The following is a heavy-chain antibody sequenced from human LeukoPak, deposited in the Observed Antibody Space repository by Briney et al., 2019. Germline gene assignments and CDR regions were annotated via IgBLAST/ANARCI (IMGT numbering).Heavy chain of an antibody. D-gene: IGHD5-18*01. CDR3: ARDHHPFTA. CDR1: GFTFSSYS. Sequence: PGGSLRLSCAASGFTFSSYSMNWVRQAPGKGLEWVSYISSSSSTIYYADSVKGRFTISRDNAKNSLYLQMNGLRAEDTAVYYCARDHHPFTAWGQGTLVTVSS. V-gene: IGHV3-48*01. J-gene: IGHJ4*02. CDR2: ISSSSSTI.